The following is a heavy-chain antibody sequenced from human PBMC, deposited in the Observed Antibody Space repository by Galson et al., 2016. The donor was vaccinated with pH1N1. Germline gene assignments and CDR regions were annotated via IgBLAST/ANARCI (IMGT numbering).Heavy chain of an antibody. Sequence: SETLSLTCVVSGYSISSGYYWGWVRQPPGKGLEWIGSIYHSGGTFYNPSLQSRGTISVDMSKNQFSLRLNSVTAADTAMYYCARGPAYYFAYWGQGSLVIVSS. CDR1: GYSISSGYY. V-gene: IGHV4-38-2*01. CDR3: ARGPAYYFAY. CDR2: IYHSGGT. J-gene: IGHJ4*02.